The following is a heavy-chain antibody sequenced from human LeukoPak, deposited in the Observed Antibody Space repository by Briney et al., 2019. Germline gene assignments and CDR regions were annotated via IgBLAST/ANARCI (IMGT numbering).Heavy chain of an antibody. CDR3: AKGRRDGYNYPFFDS. D-gene: IGHD5-24*01. V-gene: IGHV3-23*01. J-gene: IGHJ4*02. CDR2: IIGNSVST. CDR1: GFTFRNSA. Sequence: GGPLRLSCAASGFTFRNSAMSWVRQAPGKGLEWVSNIIGNSVSTYYADFVKGRFTISRDNSNNTLFLQMNSLSADDTAIYFCAKGRRDGYNYPFFDSWGQGAWVIVSS.